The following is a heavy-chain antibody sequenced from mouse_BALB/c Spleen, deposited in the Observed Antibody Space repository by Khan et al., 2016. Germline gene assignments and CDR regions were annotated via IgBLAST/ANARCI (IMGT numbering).Heavy chain of an antibody. Sequence: EVQLQESGPSLVKPSQTLSLTCSVTGDSITSGYWNWIRKFPGNKFEYMGYISYSGTTYYNPSLKSRISITRDTSKNQFYLQLNPVTAEDTAKYYCSTYDGYFFDYWGQGTTRTVSS. CDR1: GDSITSGY. J-gene: IGHJ2*01. D-gene: IGHD2-3*01. CDR3: STYDGYFFDY. CDR2: ISYSGTT. V-gene: IGHV3-8*02.